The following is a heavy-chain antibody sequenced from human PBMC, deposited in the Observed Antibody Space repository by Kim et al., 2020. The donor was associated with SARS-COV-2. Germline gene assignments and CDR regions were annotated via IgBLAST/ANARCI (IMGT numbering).Heavy chain of an antibody. J-gene: IGHJ4*01. Sequence: SETLSLTCAVYGGSFSGYYWSWIRQPPGKGLEWIGEINHSGSTNYNPSLKSRVTISVDTSKNQFSLKLSSVTAADTAVYYCARGRGLYGSGSYYTDYWG. D-gene: IGHD3-10*01. CDR1: GGSFSGYY. CDR3: ARGRGLYGSGSYYTDY. V-gene: IGHV4-34*01. CDR2: INHSGST.